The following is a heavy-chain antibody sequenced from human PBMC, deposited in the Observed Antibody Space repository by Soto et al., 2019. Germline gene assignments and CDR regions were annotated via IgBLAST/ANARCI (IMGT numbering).Heavy chain of an antibody. D-gene: IGHD2-2*01. Sequence: QVQLVESGGGVVQPGRSLRLSCAASGFTFSSYGMHWVRQAPGKGLEWVAVIWYDGSNKYYADSVKGRFTISRDNSKNTLYLQMNSLRAEDTAVYYCARDHQYCSSTSCAYYYYYYYMDVWGKGTTVTVSS. CDR2: IWYDGSNK. CDR1: GFTFSSYG. V-gene: IGHV3-33*01. J-gene: IGHJ6*03. CDR3: ARDHQYCSSTSCAYYYYYYYMDV.